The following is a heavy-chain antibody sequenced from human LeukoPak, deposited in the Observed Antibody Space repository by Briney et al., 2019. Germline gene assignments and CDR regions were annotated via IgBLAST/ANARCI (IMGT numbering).Heavy chain of an antibody. Sequence: PSETLSLTCTVSGGSISNYYWSWIRQSPGQVLEWIGYVYYSGGTNYNPSLKSRVTISVDTSKKHFSLKLTSVTAADTAVYYCARIMDTAWGMDVWGQGTTVTVSS. D-gene: IGHD2-8*01. CDR3: ARIMDTAWGMDV. CDR2: VYYSGGT. V-gene: IGHV4-59*01. CDR1: GGSISNYY. J-gene: IGHJ6*02.